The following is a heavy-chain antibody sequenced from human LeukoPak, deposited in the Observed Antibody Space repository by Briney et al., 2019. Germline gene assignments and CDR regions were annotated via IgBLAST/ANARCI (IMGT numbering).Heavy chain of an antibody. CDR3: ARSDIVLMVYAEAGSLDYYYYMDV. D-gene: IGHD2-8*01. V-gene: IGHV7-4-1*02. CDR1: GYTFTSYA. J-gene: IGHJ6*03. CDR2: INTNTGNP. Sequence: ASVKVSCKASGYTFTSYAMNWVRQAPGQGLEWMGWINTNTGNPTYAQGFTGRFVFSLDTSVSTAYLQISSLKAEDTAVYYCARSDIVLMVYAEAGSLDYYYYMDVWGKGTTVTVSS.